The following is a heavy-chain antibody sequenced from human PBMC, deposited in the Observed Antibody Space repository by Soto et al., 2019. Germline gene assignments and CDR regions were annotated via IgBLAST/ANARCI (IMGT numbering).Heavy chain of an antibody. Sequence: SVKVSCKASGFTFTSSAVQWVRQARGQRLEWIGWIVVGSGNTNYAQKFQERVTITRDMSTSTAYMELSSLRSEDTAVYYCAAELGYYDSSGYPNHNYWGQGTLVTVSS. V-gene: IGHV1-58*01. CDR3: AAELGYYDSSGYPNHNY. CDR1: GFTFTSSA. CDR2: IVVGSGNT. J-gene: IGHJ4*02. D-gene: IGHD3-22*01.